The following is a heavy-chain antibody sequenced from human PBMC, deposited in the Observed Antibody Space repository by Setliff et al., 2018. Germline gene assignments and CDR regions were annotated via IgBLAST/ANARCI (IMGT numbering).Heavy chain of an antibody. D-gene: IGHD6-19*01. Sequence: PGGSLRLSCAGSGFTFSSYAMSWVRQAPGKGLEWVADSSTSGGSTYYADSVKGRFTLSRDNSKNTLYLQMNSRRAEDTAVYYCARGSYSSSFGGPGTLVTVSS. J-gene: IGHJ4*02. CDR3: ARGSYSSSF. V-gene: IGHV3-23*01. CDR2: SSTSGGST. CDR1: GFTFSSYA.